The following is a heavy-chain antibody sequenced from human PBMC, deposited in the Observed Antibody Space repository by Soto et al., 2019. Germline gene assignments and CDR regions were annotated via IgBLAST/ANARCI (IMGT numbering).Heavy chain of an antibody. J-gene: IGHJ4*02. CDR3: ASLVEYSSSAFDY. CDR1: GFTFSSYA. CDR2: ISYDGSNK. Sequence: PGGSLRLSCAASGFTFSSYAMHWVRQDPGKGLEWVAVISYDGSNKYYADSVRGRFTISRDNSKNTLYLQMNSLRAEDTAVYYCASLVEYSSSAFDYWGQGTLVTVSS. D-gene: IGHD6-6*01. V-gene: IGHV3-30-3*01.